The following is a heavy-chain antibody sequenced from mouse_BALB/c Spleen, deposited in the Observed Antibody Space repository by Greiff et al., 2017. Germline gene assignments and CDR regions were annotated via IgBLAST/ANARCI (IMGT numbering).Heavy chain of an antibody. D-gene: IGHD1-2*01. Sequence: EVMLVESGGGLVQPGGSLKLSCAASGFTFSSYGMSWVRQTPDKRLELVATINSNGGSTYSPDSVKGRFTISRDNAKNTLYLQMSSLKSEDTAMYYCAGFITTATGFAYWGQGTLVTVSA. J-gene: IGHJ3*01. CDR3: AGFITTATGFAY. V-gene: IGHV5-6-3*01. CDR2: INSNGGST. CDR1: GFTFSSYG.